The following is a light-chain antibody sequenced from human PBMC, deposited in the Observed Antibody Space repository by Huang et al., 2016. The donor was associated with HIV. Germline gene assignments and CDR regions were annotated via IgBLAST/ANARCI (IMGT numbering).Light chain of an antibody. J-gene: IGKJ4*01. CDR1: QAICNY. CDR3: QQLNSYPLT. CDR2: ASS. V-gene: IGKV1-9*01. Sequence: QFNQSPSSLSASVGDRITITCRASQAICNYLAWYQQKPGKAPKLLIYASSSLQIGVPSRFRGIGSGTYFTLTISSLQPEYFATYYCQQLNSYPLTFGGGTKVEI.